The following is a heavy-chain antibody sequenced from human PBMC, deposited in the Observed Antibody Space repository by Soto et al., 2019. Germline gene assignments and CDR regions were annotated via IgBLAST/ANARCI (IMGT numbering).Heavy chain of an antibody. V-gene: IGHV6-1*01. Sequence: SPTLSLTCAISGDSVSSNSAAWDWIKQSPSRGLEWLGRTYYRSKWYNDYAVSVKSRITIKPDTSKNQFSLQLNSVTPEDTAVYYCARADSSGWYPYYYYGMDVWGQGTKVTVSS. J-gene: IGHJ6*02. CDR1: GDSVSSNSAA. CDR3: ARADSSGWYPYYYYGMDV. D-gene: IGHD6-19*01. CDR2: TYYRSKWYN.